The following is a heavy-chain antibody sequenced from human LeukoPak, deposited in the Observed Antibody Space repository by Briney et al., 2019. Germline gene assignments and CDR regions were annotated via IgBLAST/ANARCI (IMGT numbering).Heavy chain of an antibody. CDR2: MNPVSGNA. V-gene: IGHV1-8*01. CDR1: GYTFTNFD. Sequence: GASVKVSCKASGYTFTNFDINWVRQAPGQGLEWMGWMNPVSGNAGSAQKFQGRVSLTRDTSITTAYMELSSLRSDDTAFHYCARAPMGVAPLYWGQGTLVTVSS. CDR3: ARAPMGVAPLY. D-gene: IGHD1-26*01. J-gene: IGHJ4*02.